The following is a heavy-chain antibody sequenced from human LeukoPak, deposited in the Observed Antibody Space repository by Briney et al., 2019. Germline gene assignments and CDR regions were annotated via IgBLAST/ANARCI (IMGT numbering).Heavy chain of an antibody. CDR1: GSTFSSYA. CDR3: ARAGLLIQYYYYYGMDV. V-gene: IGHV1-69*04. J-gene: IGHJ6*02. CDR2: IIPILGIA. Sequence: SVKVSCKASGSTFSSYAISWVRQAPGQGLEWMGRIIPILGIANYAQKFQGRVTITADKSTSTAYMELSSLRSEDTAVYYCARAGLLIQYYYYYGMDVWGQGTTVTVSS. D-gene: IGHD1-26*01.